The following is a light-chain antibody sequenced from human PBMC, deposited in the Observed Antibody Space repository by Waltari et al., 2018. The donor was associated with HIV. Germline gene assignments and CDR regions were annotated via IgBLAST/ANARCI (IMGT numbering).Light chain of an antibody. CDR3: HVWDSRSVI. Sequence: SYVLTQPPSVSVAPGKTARITRGGNKIGSKSVHWYQQKPGQAPVLVMYDDSDRPSGIPERFSGSNSGNTATLTISRVEAGDEADFYCHVWDSRSVIFGGGTKLTVL. CDR1: KIGSKS. V-gene: IGLV3-21*04. J-gene: IGLJ2*01. CDR2: DDS.